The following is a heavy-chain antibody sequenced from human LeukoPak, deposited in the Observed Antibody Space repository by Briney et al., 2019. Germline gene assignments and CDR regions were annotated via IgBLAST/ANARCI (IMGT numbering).Heavy chain of an antibody. D-gene: IGHD3-3*01. J-gene: IGHJ6*02. V-gene: IGHV1-8*01. CDR2: MNPNSGNT. Sequence: ASVKVSCKASGYTFTSYDINWLRQATGQGLEWMGWMNPNSGNTGYAQKFQGRVTMTRNTSISTAYMELSSLRSEDTAVYYCARSAYYDFWSGYYASYYGMDVWGQGTTVTVSS. CDR3: ARSAYYDFWSGYYASYYGMDV. CDR1: GYTFTSYD.